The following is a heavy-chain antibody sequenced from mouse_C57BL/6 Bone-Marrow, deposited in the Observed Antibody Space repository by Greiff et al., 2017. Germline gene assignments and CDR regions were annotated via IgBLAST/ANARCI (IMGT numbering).Heavy chain of an antibody. CDR1: GYTFTSYW. CDR2: IDPSDSET. Sequence: QVQLQQSGAELVRPGSSVKLSCKASGYTFTSYWMHWVKQRPIQGLEWIGNIDPSDSETHYNQKFKDKATLTVDKSSSTAYMQLSSLTSEDSAVDYCARREVTGRLAYWGQGTLVTVSA. CDR3: ARREVTGRLAY. D-gene: IGHD4-1*01. V-gene: IGHV1-52*01. J-gene: IGHJ3*01.